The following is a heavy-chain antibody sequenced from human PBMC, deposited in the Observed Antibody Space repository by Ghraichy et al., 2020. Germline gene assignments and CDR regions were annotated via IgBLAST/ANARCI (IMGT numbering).Heavy chain of an antibody. CDR1: GFTFSSHW. Sequence: GGSLRLSCAASGFTFSSHWMTWVRQAPGKGLEWVANIKQDGSEGYYVDSVKGRFTISRDNAKNSLYLQMNSLRAEDTAVYYCAGDGSYGGPDIDYWGQGTLVTVSS. V-gene: IGHV3-7*04. CDR2: IKQDGSEG. CDR3: AGDGSYGGPDIDY. J-gene: IGHJ4*02. D-gene: IGHD3-16*01.